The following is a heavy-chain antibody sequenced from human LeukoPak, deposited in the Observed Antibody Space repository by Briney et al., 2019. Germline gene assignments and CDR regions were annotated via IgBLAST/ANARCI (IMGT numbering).Heavy chain of an antibody. CDR2: IYHSGST. CDR1: GYSISSGYY. J-gene: IGHJ4*02. V-gene: IGHV4-38-2*02. D-gene: IGHD3-10*01. CDR3: ARDWETYYYGSGSYRYFDY. Sequence: SETLSLTCAVSGYSISSGYYSGWIRQPPGKGLEWIGSIYHSGSTYYNPSLKSRVTISVDTSKNQFSLKLSSVTAADTAVYYCARDWETYYYGSGSYRYFDYWGQGTLVTVSS.